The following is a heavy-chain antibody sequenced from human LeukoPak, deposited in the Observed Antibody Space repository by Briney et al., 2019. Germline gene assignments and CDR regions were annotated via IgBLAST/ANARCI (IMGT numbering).Heavy chain of an antibody. D-gene: IGHD1-1*01. CDR3: ARDRDVGWNDVKLAY. J-gene: IGHJ4*02. CDR2: ISYDGSNK. CDR1: GFTFSSYA. Sequence: GGSLRLSCAASGFTFSSYAMHWVRQAPGKGLEWVAVISYDGSNKYYADSVKGRFTISRDNSKNTLYLQMNSLRAEDTAVYYCARDRDVGWNDVKLAYWGQGTLVTVSS. V-gene: IGHV3-30-3*01.